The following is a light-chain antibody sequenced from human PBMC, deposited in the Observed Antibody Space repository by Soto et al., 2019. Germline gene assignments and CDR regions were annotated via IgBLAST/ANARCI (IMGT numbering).Light chain of an antibody. CDR1: SSDDGGYNY. Sequence: QSLLTQPASVSGSPGQSITISCTGTSSDDGGYNYVSWYQQHPGKAPKLMIYDVSNRPSGISNRFSGSKSGNTASLTISGLQAEDEADYYCSSYTSSSTYVFGTGTKVTDL. CDR2: DVS. J-gene: IGLJ1*01. V-gene: IGLV2-14*01. CDR3: SSYTSSSTYV.